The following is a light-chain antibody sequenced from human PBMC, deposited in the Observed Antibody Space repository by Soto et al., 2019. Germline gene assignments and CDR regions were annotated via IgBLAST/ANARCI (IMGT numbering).Light chain of an antibody. CDR1: SSDVGNYNY. V-gene: IGLV2-14*01. J-gene: IGLJ1*01. CDR3: TSYTSSSTPV. CDR2: EVS. Sequence: QSVLTPPASVSGSPGRSITISCTGTSSDVGNYNYVSWYQQHPGKAPKLMIYEVSNRPSGVSNRFSGSKSGNKASLTISGLQAEDEADYYCTSYTSSSTPVFGTGTKVTVL.